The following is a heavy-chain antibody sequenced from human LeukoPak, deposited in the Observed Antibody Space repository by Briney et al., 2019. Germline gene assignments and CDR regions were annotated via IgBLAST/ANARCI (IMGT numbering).Heavy chain of an antibody. D-gene: IGHD3-3*01. CDR1: GYTFSTCD. CDR3: ARGPLTSGVRYFDY. CDR2: MNPNNGNT. Sequence: ASVKVSCKASGYTFSTCDINWVRQAPGQGLEWMGWMNPNNGNTGYAKKFQGRVTITGDTSISTAYMELSSLTSEDTAVYYCARGPLTSGVRYFDYWGQGTLVTASS. J-gene: IGHJ4*02. V-gene: IGHV1-8*03.